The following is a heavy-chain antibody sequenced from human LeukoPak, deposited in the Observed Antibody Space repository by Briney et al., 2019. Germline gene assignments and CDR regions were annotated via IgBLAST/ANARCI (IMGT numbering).Heavy chain of an antibody. CDR1: GGSISSYY. CDR2: IYTSGST. Sequence: SETLSLTCTVSGGSISSYYWSWIRQPAGKGLEWIGRIYTSGSTNYNPSLKSRVTMSVDTSKNQFSLKLSSVTAADTAVYYCARRSNYYDSSGYCFDYWGQGTLVTVSS. CDR3: ARRSNYYDSSGYCFDY. D-gene: IGHD3-22*01. J-gene: IGHJ4*02. V-gene: IGHV4-4*07.